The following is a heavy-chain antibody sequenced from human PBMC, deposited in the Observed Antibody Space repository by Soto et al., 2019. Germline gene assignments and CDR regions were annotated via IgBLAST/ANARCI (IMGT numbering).Heavy chain of an antibody. CDR2: IKSKTDGGTT. CDR1: GFTFSNAW. CDR3: TTGIYGDYGKDY. V-gene: IGHV3-15*01. D-gene: IGHD4-17*01. J-gene: IGHJ4*02. Sequence: EVQLVESGGGLVQPGGSLRLSCAASGFTFSNAWMRWVRQAPGKGLEWVGRIKSKTDGGTTDYAAPVKGRFTISRDDSKTTLYLQMTSLKTEDTAVYYWTTGIYGDYGKDYWGQGTLVTVSS.